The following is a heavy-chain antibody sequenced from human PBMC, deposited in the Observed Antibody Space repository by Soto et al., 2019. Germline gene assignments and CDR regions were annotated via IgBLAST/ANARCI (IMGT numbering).Heavy chain of an antibody. CDR3: AKVSGYYYYYGMDV. Sequence: PGGSLRLSCAASGFTFSSYAMSWVRQAPGKGLEWVSAISGSGGNTYFADSVRGRFTISRDNSKNTLYLQMNSLRAEDTAVYYCAKVSGYYYYYGMDVWGQGTTVTVSS. J-gene: IGHJ6*02. CDR1: GFTFSSYA. CDR2: ISGSGGNT. V-gene: IGHV3-23*01.